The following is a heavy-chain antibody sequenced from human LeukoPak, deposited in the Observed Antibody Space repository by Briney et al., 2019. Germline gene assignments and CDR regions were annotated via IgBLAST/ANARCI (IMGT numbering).Heavy chain of an antibody. D-gene: IGHD1-26*01. V-gene: IGHV3-48*02. Sequence: GGSLRLSCAASGFIFSSYSMNWVRQAPGKGLEWVSYISGGSNTIYYADSVKGRFTISRDNAKNSLYLQMNSLRDEDTAVYYCARDPVEWELLLDQWGQGTLVTVSS. J-gene: IGHJ4*02. CDR1: GFIFSSYS. CDR2: ISGGSNTI. CDR3: ARDPVEWELLLDQ.